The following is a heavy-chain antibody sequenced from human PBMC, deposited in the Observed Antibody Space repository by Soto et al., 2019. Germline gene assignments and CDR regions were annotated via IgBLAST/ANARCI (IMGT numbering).Heavy chain of an antibody. J-gene: IGHJ5*02. CDR2: ISAYNGNT. CDR3: ARPSCSSTSCYDRSFFPGFDWFDP. CDR1: GYTFTSYG. Sequence: QVQLVQSGAEVKKPGASVKVSCKASGYTFTSYGISWVRQAPGQGLEWMGWISAYNGNTNYAQKLQGRVTMTTDTSTSTAYMELRSLRSDDTAVYYCARPSCSSTSCYDRSFFPGFDWFDPWGQGTLVTVSS. D-gene: IGHD2-2*01. V-gene: IGHV1-18*01.